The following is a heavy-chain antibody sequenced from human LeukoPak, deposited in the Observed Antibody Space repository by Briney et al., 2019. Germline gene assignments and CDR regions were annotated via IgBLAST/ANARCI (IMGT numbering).Heavy chain of an antibody. Sequence: GGSLRLSCAASGFPFSDYILDWVRQAPGKGLEWVGRIRRRSNRYTTEYAASVKGRFIVSRGDSKNSLYLQMNNLRTEDTAVYHCTRDGGEGGNSAFDIWGQGTAVTVSS. V-gene: IGHV3-72*01. CDR1: GFPFSDYI. CDR2: IRRRSNRYTT. J-gene: IGHJ3*02. CDR3: TRDGGEGGNSAFDI. D-gene: IGHD3-16*01.